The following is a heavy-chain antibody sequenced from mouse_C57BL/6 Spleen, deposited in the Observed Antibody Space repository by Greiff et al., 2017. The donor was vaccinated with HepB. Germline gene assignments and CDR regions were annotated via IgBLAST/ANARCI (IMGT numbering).Heavy chain of an antibody. Sequence: EVKLEEPGPGLVKPSQSLSLTCSVTGYSITSGYYWNWIRQFPGNKLEWMGYISYDGSNNYNPSLKNRISITRDTSKNQFFLKLNSVTTEDTATYYCARDDYGSSYFAYWGQGTTLTVSS. CDR3: ARDDYGSSYFAY. V-gene: IGHV3-6*01. J-gene: IGHJ2*01. CDR1: GYSITSGYY. D-gene: IGHD1-1*01. CDR2: ISYDGSN.